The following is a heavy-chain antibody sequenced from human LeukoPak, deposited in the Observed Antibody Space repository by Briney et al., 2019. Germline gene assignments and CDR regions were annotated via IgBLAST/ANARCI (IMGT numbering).Heavy chain of an antibody. CDR3: AKSDDNSNFHLTGYLDY. D-gene: IGHD3-22*01. CDR1: GFTFRDFA. Sequence: EGSLRLSCAASGFTFRDFAMNWVRQAPGKGLEWVSIISRSGEISYHANSVTGRFTISRDNSKSTLYLQMNSLKAEDTAVYFCAKSDDNSNFHLTGYLDYWGQGTLVSVSS. CDR2: ISRSGEIS. V-gene: IGHV3-23*01. J-gene: IGHJ4*02.